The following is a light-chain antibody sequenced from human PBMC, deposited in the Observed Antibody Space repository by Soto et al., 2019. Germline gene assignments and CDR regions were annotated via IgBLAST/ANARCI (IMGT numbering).Light chain of an antibody. CDR1: QSVSSN. V-gene: IGKV3-15*01. CDR2: GAS. J-gene: IGKJ1*01. Sequence: EIVMTQSPATLSVSPGERATLSCRASQSVSSNLAWYQQKPGQAPRHHIYGASTRATGIPARYSGSGSGTEFTLTISSLQSEDFAVYYFQQYNNWPRTFGQGTKVEIK. CDR3: QQYNNWPRT.